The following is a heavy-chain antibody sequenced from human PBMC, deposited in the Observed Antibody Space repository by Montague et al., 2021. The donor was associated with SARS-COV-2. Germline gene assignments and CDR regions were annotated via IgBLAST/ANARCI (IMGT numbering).Heavy chain of an antibody. J-gene: IGHJ1*01. CDR2: ISYSGST. V-gene: IGHV4-61*01. CDR1: GASFRSGNSY. CDR3: ARIGDESVGYYYNYPD. D-gene: IGHD3-22*01. Sequence: SETLSLTCTVSGASFRSGNSYWNWIRQPPGKGLAWIGYISYSGSTNSSPSLKSRVTISVDTSKNQLSLKVISATAADTAVYYCARIGDESVGYYYNYPDWGQGTLVTVSS.